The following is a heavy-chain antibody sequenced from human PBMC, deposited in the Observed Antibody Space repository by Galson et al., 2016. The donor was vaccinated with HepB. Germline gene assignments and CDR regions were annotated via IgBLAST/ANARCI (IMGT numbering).Heavy chain of an antibody. D-gene: IGHD3-10*01. J-gene: IGHJ3*02. Sequence: QSGAEVKKPGESLEISCKGSGYSFNSYWIAWVRRMPGKGLEWMGIIYPADSDTRYSPSFQGQVAISVDKSISTAYRQWSSLESSDIAMYYCARRSTLVRGGIMTQGGFDSWGQGTMVTVSP. CDR2: IYPADSDT. V-gene: IGHV5-51*01. CDR1: GYSFNSYW. CDR3: ARRSTLVRGGIMTQGGFDS.